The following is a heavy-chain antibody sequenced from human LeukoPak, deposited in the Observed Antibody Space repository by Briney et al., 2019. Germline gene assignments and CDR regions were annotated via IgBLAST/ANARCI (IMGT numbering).Heavy chain of an antibody. CDR2: INPNSGGT. CDR1: GYTFTGYY. D-gene: IGHD5-18*01. J-gene: IGHJ4*02. CDR3: AGEGHSYGYAHFDY. Sequence: ASVKVSCKASGYTFTGYYMHWVRQAPGQGLEWMGWINPNSGGTNYAQKFQGRVTMTRDTSISTAYMELSRLRSDDTAVYYCAGEGHSYGYAHFDYWGQGTLVTVSS. V-gene: IGHV1-2*02.